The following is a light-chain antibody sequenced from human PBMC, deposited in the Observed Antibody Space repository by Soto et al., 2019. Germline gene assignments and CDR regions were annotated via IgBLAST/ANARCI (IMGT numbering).Light chain of an antibody. CDR1: QSVSSSY. CDR3: QQYGSSPRT. J-gene: IGKJ1*01. V-gene: IGKV3-20*01. Sequence: EIVLKQSPGTLSLSPGERATLSCRASQSVSSSYLAWYQQKPGQAPRLLIYGASSRATGIPDRFSGSGSGTDFTLTISRLEPVDFAVYYCQQYGSSPRTFGQGTKVAIK. CDR2: GAS.